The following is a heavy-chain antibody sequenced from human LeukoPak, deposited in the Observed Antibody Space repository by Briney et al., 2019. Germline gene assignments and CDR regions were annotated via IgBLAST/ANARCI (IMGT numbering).Heavy chain of an antibody. Sequence: SVKVSCKASGGTFTSYAISWVRQAPGQGLEWMGGIIPIFGTANYAQKFQGRVTITADESTSTAYMELSSLRSEDTAVYYCARDRDYSNPNFDYWGQGTLVTVSS. J-gene: IGHJ4*02. V-gene: IGHV1-69*13. CDR2: IIPIFGTA. CDR1: GGTFTSYA. D-gene: IGHD4-11*01. CDR3: ARDRDYSNPNFDY.